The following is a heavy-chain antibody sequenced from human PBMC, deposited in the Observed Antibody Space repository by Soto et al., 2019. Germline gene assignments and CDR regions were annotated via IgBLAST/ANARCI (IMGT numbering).Heavy chain of an antibody. CDR3: ARDLPQYCSAGSCYPDS. V-gene: IGHV3-30-3*01. J-gene: IGHJ4*02. D-gene: IGHD2-15*01. CDR2: ISYHGSNK. Sequence: PGGSLRLSCAASGFTFSTYAMHCVRQAPGKGLAWVAIISYHGSNKYYADSVKGRFTISRDDPNNTLYLQMNSLRPEDTAVYYCARDLPQYCSAGSCYPDSWGQGTLVTVSS. CDR1: GFTFSTYA.